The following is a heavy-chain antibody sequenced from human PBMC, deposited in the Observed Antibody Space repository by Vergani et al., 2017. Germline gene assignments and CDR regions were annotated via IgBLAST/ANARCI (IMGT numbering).Heavy chain of an antibody. Sequence: EVQLVESGGGLVKPGGSLRLSCAASGFTFSSYSMNWVRQAPGKGLEWVSSISSSSSYIYYADSVKGRFTISRDNAKNSLYLQMNSLRDEDTAVYYCATAGGIGVVIMNPYWGRGPLVTVSA. V-gene: IGHV3-21*01. D-gene: IGHD3-3*01. CDR3: ATAGGIGVVIMNPY. J-gene: IGHJ4*02. CDR2: ISSSSSYI. CDR1: GFTFSSYS.